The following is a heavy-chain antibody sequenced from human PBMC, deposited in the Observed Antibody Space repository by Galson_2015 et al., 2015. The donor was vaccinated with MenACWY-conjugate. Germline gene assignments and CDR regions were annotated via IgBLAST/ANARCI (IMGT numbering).Heavy chain of an antibody. CDR3: ATVLSATVGATRGAFDI. J-gene: IGHJ3*02. CDR1: GFTVSSNY. CDR2: IYSGGST. V-gene: IGHV3-66*02. D-gene: IGHD1-26*01. Sequence: SLRLSCAASGFTVSSNYMSWVRQAPGKGLEWVSAIYSGGSTNYADSVKGRFTISRDNSKNTLYLQMNSLIAEDRAVDYCATVLSATVGATRGAFDIWGQGTMVTVSS.